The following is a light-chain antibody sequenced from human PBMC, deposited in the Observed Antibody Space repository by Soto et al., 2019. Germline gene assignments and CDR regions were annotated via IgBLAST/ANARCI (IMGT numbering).Light chain of an antibody. CDR1: SSDVGSYNH. Sequence: QSVLTQPASVSGSPGQSITISCTGTSSDVGSYNHVSWYQQHPDKAPKLMIYEGSKRPSGISNRFSGSKSGNTASLTISGLQAEDEADYYCSSYTSSTSYVFGTGTKVTVL. CDR2: EGS. J-gene: IGLJ1*01. CDR3: SSYTSSTSYV. V-gene: IGLV2-14*02.